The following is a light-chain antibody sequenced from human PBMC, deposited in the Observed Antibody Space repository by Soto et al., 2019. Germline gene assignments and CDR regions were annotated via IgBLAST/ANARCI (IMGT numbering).Light chain of an antibody. J-gene: IGKJ2*01. Sequence: TQLSQSPPTLSASVGDRVTITCRASQSISSWLAWYQQKPGKAPKLLIYKASSLESGVPSRFSGSGSGTEFTLTISSLQPDDFATYYCRQYNSYSNTFGQGTKVDIK. CDR2: KAS. CDR1: QSISSW. V-gene: IGKV1-5*03. CDR3: RQYNSYSNT.